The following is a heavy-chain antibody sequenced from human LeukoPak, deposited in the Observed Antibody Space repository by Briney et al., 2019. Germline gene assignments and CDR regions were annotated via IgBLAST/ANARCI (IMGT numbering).Heavy chain of an antibody. CDR1: GFTFSSYA. CDR2: ISGSGGST. D-gene: IGHD3-3*01. J-gene: IGHJ4*02. CDR3: ARGPYYDFWSGYGGLDY. Sequence: GGSLRLSCAASGFTFSSYAMSWVRQAPGKGLEWVSAISGSGGSTYYADSVKGRFTISRDNSRNTLYLQMNSLRAEDTAVYYCARGPYYDFWSGYGGLDYWGQGTLVTVSS. V-gene: IGHV3-23*01.